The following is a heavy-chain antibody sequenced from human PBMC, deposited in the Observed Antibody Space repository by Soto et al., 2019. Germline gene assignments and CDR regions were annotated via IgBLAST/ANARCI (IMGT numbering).Heavy chain of an antibody. CDR1: GQSFSGHS. Sequence: QVQLQKWGAGLVKPSETLSLSCAVYGQSFSGHSWAWIRQPPGKGLEWIGEISESGSTYYNPSLKSRVTISTATTKNQFSLKLSSVTAADTAAYFCARGSGIVALPGELEDVNYDFWGQGTLVNVSS. CDR3: ARGSGIVALPGELEDVNYDF. J-gene: IGHJ4*02. D-gene: IGHD1-1*01. CDR2: ISESGST. V-gene: IGHV4-34*01.